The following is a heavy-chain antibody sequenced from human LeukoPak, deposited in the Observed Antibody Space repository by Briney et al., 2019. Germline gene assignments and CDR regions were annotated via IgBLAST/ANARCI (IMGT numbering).Heavy chain of an antibody. CDR2: FSGSGGGGGDT. V-gene: IGHV3-23*01. CDR1: GFTFSSYS. J-gene: IGHJ4*02. Sequence: GGSLRLSCAASGFTFSSYSMNWVRQAPGKGLEWVSSFSGSGGGGGDTYYADSVKGRFTVSRDNSKNTLYLQMNSLRAEDTAVYYCNYYDSSGYSSGHPGITYYFDYWGQGTLVTVSS. CDR3: NYYDSSGYSSGHPGITYYFDY. D-gene: IGHD3-22*01.